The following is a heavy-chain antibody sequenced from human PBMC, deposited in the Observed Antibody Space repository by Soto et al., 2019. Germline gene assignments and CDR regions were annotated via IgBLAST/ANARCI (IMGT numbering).Heavy chain of an antibody. J-gene: IGHJ4*02. D-gene: IGHD3-22*01. V-gene: IGHV4-59*08. CDR2: IYYSGST. Sequence: SETLSLTCTVSGGSISSYYLSWIRQPPGKGLEWIGYIYYSGSTNYNSSLKSRVTISVDTSKNQFSLKLSSVTAADTAVYYCARLGITMIVVVTPSAYWGQGTLVTVSS. CDR1: GGSISSYY. CDR3: ARLGITMIVVVTPSAY.